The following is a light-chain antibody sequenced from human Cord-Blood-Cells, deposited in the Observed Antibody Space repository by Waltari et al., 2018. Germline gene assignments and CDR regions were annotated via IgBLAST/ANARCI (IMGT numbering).Light chain of an antibody. Sequence: SYELTQPSSVSVSPGQTARIPCSGDVLAKQYARWFQQKPGQAPVLVIYKDSERPSGIPERFSGSSSGTTVTLTISGAQVEDEADYYCYSAADNNLGVFGGGTKLTVL. CDR2: KDS. CDR1: VLAKQY. CDR3: YSAADNNLGV. V-gene: IGLV3-27*01. J-gene: IGLJ2*01.